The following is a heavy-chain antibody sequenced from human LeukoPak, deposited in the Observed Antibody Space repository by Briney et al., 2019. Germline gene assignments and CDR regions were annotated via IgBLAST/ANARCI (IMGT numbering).Heavy chain of an antibody. CDR1: GYTFTSYA. Sequence: ASVKVSCKASGYTFTSYAMHWVRQAPGQSLEWMGRINAGSGNTKYSQKFQGRVTITRDTSATTAYMELYNLRSEDTAVYYCAREQGGYSYGPLDHWGQGTLVTVSS. D-gene: IGHD5-18*01. CDR3: AREQGGYSYGPLDH. V-gene: IGHV1-3*01. CDR2: INAGSGNT. J-gene: IGHJ4*02.